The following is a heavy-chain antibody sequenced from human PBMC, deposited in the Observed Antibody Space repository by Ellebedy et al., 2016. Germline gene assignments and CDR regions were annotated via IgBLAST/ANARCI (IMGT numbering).Heavy chain of an antibody. CDR2: VFPADSRV. J-gene: IGHJ4*02. Sequence: GESLKISCKASGDDFANVFIAWVRQMPGKGLEWMGIVFPADSRVTYSPSFQGQVTISADASIDTVYLQWSSLKASDTAIYYCARTTSSHFYSAFDSWGQGALVTVSS. V-gene: IGHV5-51*01. D-gene: IGHD3-22*01. CDR3: ARTTSSHFYSAFDS. CDR1: GDDFANVF.